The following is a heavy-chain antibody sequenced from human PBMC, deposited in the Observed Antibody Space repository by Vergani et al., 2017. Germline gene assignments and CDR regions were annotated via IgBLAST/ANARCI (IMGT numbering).Heavy chain of an antibody. Sequence: EVQLVESGGDMVQPGGSLRLSCAASGFTFDDYAMYWVRQAPGKGLEWVALLNWDGSDTYYTDSVRGRFTISRDNRKNSLYLHMNSLRAEDTAMYICEKSIQEVQPPNHWAQETLVTVSS. J-gene: IGHJ4*01. D-gene: IGHD1-14*01. V-gene: IGHV3-43D*04. CDR2: LNWDGSDT. CDR1: GFTFDDYA. CDR3: EKSIQEVQPPNH.